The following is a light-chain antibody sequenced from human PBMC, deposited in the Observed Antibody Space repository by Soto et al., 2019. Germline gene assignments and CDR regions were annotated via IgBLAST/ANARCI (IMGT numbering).Light chain of an antibody. J-gene: IGKJ2*01. CDR2: AAS. Sequence: DIQMTQSPSSLSASVGDRVTITCRASQSISSYLNWYQQKPGKAPKLLIYAASSLQSGVPSRFSGSGSGTDLTATISSLQPEDFATYYCQQSYSTQYTFGQGTKLEIK. CDR3: QQSYSTQYT. CDR1: QSISSY. V-gene: IGKV1-39*01.